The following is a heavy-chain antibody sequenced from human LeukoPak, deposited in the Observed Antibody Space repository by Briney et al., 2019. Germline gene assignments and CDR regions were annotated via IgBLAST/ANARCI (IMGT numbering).Heavy chain of an antibody. Sequence: GGSLRLSCAASGFTFSSYAMSWVRQAPGKGLEWVSAISGSGGSTYYADSVKGRFTISRDNSKNTLYLQMNSLRAEDTAVYYCAKDTCSSTSCYFIYYYYMDVWGKGTTATVSS. CDR1: GFTFSSYA. D-gene: IGHD2-2*01. CDR2: ISGSGGST. CDR3: AKDTCSSTSCYFIYYYYMDV. J-gene: IGHJ6*03. V-gene: IGHV3-23*01.